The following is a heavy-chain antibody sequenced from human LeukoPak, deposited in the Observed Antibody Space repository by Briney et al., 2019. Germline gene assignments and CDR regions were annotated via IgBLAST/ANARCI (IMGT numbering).Heavy chain of an antibody. CDR1: GGSISSYY. CDR2: ISYSGST. J-gene: IGHJ6*02. V-gene: IGHV4-59*01. CDR3: ARGPQRYSGSYSGYYYYYGMDV. D-gene: IGHD1-26*01. Sequence: SETLSLTCTVSGGSISSYYWSWIRQPPGKGLEWIGDISYSGSTNYNPSLKSRVTISVDTSKNQFSLKLSSVTAADTAVYYCARGPQRYSGSYSGYYYYYGMDVWGQGTTVTVSS.